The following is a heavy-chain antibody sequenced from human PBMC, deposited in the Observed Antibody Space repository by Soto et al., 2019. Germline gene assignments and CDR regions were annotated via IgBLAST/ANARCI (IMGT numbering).Heavy chain of an antibody. D-gene: IGHD3-10*01. CDR3: AREIDRFGDYYMDV. J-gene: IGHJ6*03. CDR1: GYTFTSYG. CDR2: IIPILGIA. Sequence: VKVSCKASGYTFTSYGISWVRQAPGQGLEWMGRIIPILGIANYAQKFQGRVTITADKSTSTAYMELSSLRSEDTAVYYCAREIDRFGDYYMDVWGKGTTVTVSS. V-gene: IGHV1-69*10.